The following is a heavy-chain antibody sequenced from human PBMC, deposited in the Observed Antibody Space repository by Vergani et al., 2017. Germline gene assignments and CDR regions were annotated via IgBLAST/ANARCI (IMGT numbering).Heavy chain of an antibody. CDR2: SYYSGST. J-gene: IGHJ6*02. CDR3: ARSYSSGWFTRYFYGMDV. Sequence: QVQLQESGPGLVKPSETLSLTCTVPGGPISSYYWSWIRQPPGKGLEWIGYSYYSGSTNYNPSLKSRVTISVDTSKNQFSLKLSSVTAADTAVYYCARSYSSGWFTRYFYGMDVWGQGTTVTVSS. D-gene: IGHD6-19*01. V-gene: IGHV4-59*01. CDR1: GGPISSYY.